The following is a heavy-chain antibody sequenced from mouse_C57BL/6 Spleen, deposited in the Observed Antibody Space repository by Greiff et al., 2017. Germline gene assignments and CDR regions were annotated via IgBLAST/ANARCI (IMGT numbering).Heavy chain of an antibody. D-gene: IGHD1-1*01. V-gene: IGHV1-18*01. CDR2: INPNNGGT. CDR3: ARGYYGSSYADY. J-gene: IGHJ2*01. Sequence: EVQLQQSGPELVKPGASVKIPCKASGYTFTDYNMDWVKQSHGKSLEWIGDINPNNGGTSYNQKFKGKATLTVDKSSSTAYMELRSLTSEDSAVYYCARGYYGSSYADYWGQGTTLTVSS. CDR1: GYTFTDYN.